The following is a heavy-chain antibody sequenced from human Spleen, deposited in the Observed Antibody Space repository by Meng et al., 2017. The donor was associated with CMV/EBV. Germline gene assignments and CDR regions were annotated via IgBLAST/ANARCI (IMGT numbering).Heavy chain of an antibody. J-gene: IGHJ3*02. V-gene: IGHV3-23*01. Sequence: FSSYAMSWVRQAPGKGLEWVSAISGSGGSTYYADSVKGRFTISRDNSKNTVDLQMNSLRAEDTAVYYCARKALETLAVRGSFAFDIWGQGTLVTVSS. CDR3: ARKALETLAVRGSFAFDI. CDR1: FSSYA. D-gene: IGHD3-3*02. CDR2: ISGSGGST.